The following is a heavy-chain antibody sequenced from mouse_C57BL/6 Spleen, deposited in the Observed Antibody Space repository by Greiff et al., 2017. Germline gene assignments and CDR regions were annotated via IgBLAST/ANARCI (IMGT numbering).Heavy chain of an antibody. CDR3: ARGGYGNYFDY. D-gene: IGHD2-1*01. V-gene: IGHV1-69*01. Sequence: QVQLQQPGAELVMPGASVKLSCKASGYTFTSYWMHWVKQRPGQGLEWIGEIDPSDSYTNYNQKFKGKSTLTLDKSSSTAYMQLSSLTSEDSAVYYCARGGYGNYFDYWGQGTTLTVSS. CDR1: GYTFTSYW. J-gene: IGHJ2*01. CDR2: IDPSDSYT.